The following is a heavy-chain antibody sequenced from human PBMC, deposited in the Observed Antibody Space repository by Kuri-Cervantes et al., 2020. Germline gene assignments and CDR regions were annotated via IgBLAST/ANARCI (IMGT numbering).Heavy chain of an antibody. J-gene: IGHJ4*02. CDR3: ARDGGDSGDYGDY. CDR2: INPNSGGT. V-gene: IGHV1-2*02. CDR1: GYTFTGYY. Sequence: ASVKVSCKASGYTFTGYYMHWVRQAPGQGLEWMGWINPNSGGTNYAQKFQGRVTTTRDTSISTAYMELSRLRSDDTAVYYCARDGGDSGDYGDYWGQGTLVTVSS. D-gene: IGHD3-10*01.